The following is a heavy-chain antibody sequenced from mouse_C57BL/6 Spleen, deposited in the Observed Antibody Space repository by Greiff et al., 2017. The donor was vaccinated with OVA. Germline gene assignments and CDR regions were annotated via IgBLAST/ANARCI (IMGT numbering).Heavy chain of an antibody. Sequence: EVKLQESGPELVKPGASVKISCKASGYSFTGYYMNWVKQSPEKSLEWIGEINPSTGGTTYNQKFKAKATLTVDKSSSTASMQLKILTSEDSAVYYCARGNYSNYGWFAYWGQGTLVTVAA. D-gene: IGHD2-5*01. CDR2: INPSTGGT. CDR1: GYSFTGYY. J-gene: IGHJ3*01. V-gene: IGHV1-42*01. CDR3: ARGNYSNYGWFAY.